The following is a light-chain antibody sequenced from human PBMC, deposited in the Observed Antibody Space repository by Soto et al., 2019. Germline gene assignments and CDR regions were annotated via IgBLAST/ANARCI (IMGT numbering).Light chain of an antibody. Sequence: VLTQSPATLSLCPGERATLSCSASQSVSSSYLAWYQQKPAQAPRLLIYGASSRATGIPGRFSGSGSGTNFTLTISRLEPEDVAVYYCQHFGSSRGTFGQGTKVDI. CDR1: QSVSSSY. J-gene: IGKJ1*01. V-gene: IGKV3-20*01. CDR3: QHFGSSRGT. CDR2: GAS.